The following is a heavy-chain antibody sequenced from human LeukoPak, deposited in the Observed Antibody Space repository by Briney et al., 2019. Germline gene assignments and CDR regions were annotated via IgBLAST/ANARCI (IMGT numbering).Heavy chain of an antibody. CDR2: INHSGST. Sequence: SETLSLTCAVYGGSFSGYYWSWIRQPPGKGLEWIGEINHSGSTNYNPSLKGRVTISVDTSKNQFSLKLSSVTAADTAVYYCARTSSSGLVGGYYFDYWGQGTLVTVSS. J-gene: IGHJ4*02. CDR1: GGSFSGYY. V-gene: IGHV4-34*01. D-gene: IGHD6-19*01. CDR3: ARTSSSGLVGGYYFDY.